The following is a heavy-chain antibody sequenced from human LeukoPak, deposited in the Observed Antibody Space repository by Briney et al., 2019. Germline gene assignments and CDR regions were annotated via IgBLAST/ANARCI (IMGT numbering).Heavy chain of an antibody. CDR1: GGSISSYY. CDR3: ARCMYYYDSSGYKYYFDY. J-gene: IGHJ4*02. V-gene: IGHV4-4*07. D-gene: IGHD3-22*01. Sequence: PSETLSLTCTVSGGSISSYYWSWIRQPAGKGLEWIGRIYTSGSTNYNPSLKSRVTMSVDTSKNQFSLKLSSVTAADTAVYYCARCMYYYDSSGYKYYFDYWGQGTLVTVSS. CDR2: IYTSGST.